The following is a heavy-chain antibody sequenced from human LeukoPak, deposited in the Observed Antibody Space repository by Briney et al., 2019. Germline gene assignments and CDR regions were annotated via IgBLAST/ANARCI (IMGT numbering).Heavy chain of an antibody. CDR3: ARDGETYYYGSGSSN. J-gene: IGHJ4*02. V-gene: IGHV3-21*04. CDR1: GFTFSNYN. CDR2: ITSSSSYI. D-gene: IGHD3-10*01. Sequence: NPGGSLRLSCAASGFTFSNYNMNWVRQAPGKGLEWVSSITSSSSYIYYADSVKGRFTISRDNAENSLYLQMNSLRDEDTAVYYCARDGETYYYGSGSSNWGQGTLVTVSS.